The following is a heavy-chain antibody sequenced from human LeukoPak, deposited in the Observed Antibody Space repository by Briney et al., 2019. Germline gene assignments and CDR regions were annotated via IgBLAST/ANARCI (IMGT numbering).Heavy chain of an antibody. CDR3: AREGGSSSWYFDY. CDR2: ISSSSSYI. CDR1: GFTFSSYS. Sequence: PGGSLRLSCAASGFTFSSYSMNWVRQAPGKGLEWVSSISSSSSYIYYADSVKGRFTISRDNAKNSLYLQMNSLRAEGTAVYYCAREGGSSSWYFDYWGQGTLVTVSS. D-gene: IGHD6-13*01. J-gene: IGHJ4*02. V-gene: IGHV3-21*01.